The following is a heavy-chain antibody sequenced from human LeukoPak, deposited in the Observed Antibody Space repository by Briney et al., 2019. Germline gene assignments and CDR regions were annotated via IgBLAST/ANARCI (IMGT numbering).Heavy chain of an antibody. CDR2: ISGSGGGT. CDR3: AKRGVVIRVILVGFHKEAYYFDS. D-gene: IGHD3-22*01. Sequence: PGGSLRLSCAVSGITLSNYGMSWVRQAPGKGLEWVAGISGSGGGTNYADSVKSRFTISRDNPKNTLYLQMNSLRAEDTAVYFCAKRGVVIRVILVGFHKEAYYFDSWGQGALVTVSS. V-gene: IGHV3-23*01. CDR1: GITLSNYG. J-gene: IGHJ4*02.